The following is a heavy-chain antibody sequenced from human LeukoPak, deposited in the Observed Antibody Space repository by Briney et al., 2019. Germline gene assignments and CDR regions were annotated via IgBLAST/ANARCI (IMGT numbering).Heavy chain of an antibody. J-gene: IGHJ4*02. CDR1: GYSISSGYY. V-gene: IGHV4-38-2*01. D-gene: IGHD3-3*02. CDR2: IYHSGST. CDR3: AALSPPFDY. Sequence: PSETLSLTCAVSGYSISSGYYWGWIRQPPGKGLEWTGSIYHSGSTYYNPSLKSRVTISVDTSKNQFSLKLSSVTAADTAVYYCAALSPPFDYWGQGTLVTVSS.